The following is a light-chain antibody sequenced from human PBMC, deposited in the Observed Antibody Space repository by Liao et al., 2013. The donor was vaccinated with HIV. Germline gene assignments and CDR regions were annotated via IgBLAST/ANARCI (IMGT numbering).Light chain of an antibody. CDR2: YDS. V-gene: IGLV3-21*04. J-gene: IGLJ1*01. CDR1: NIGSKS. CDR3: QVWDSGSNSYV. Sequence: SYELTQPPSVSVAPGKTARITCGGNNIGSKSVHWYQQKPGQAPVLVIYYDSDRPSGIPERFSGSTSGNTATLTISRVEAGDEADYYCQVWDSGSNSYVFGTGTKVTVL.